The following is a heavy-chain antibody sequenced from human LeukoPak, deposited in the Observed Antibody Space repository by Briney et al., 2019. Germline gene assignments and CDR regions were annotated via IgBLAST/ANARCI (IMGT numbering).Heavy chain of an antibody. CDR2: ISSSSSYI. D-gene: IGHD6-19*01. J-gene: IGHJ4*02. V-gene: IGHV3-21*01. Sequence: GGSLRLSCAASGFTFSSYSMNWVRQAPGKGLEWVSSISSSSSYIYYADSVKGRFTISRDNAKNTLYLQMNSLRAEDTAVYYCAREVSGYSSGWYIGHFDYWGQGTLVTVSS. CDR3: AREVSGYSSGWYIGHFDY. CDR1: GFTFSSYS.